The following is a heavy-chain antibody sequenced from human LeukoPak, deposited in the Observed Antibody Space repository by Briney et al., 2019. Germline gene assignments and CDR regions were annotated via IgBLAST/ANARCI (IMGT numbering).Heavy chain of an antibody. CDR3: ARDRDGYDEGDAFDI. CDR2: IYNSGST. CDR1: GGSISSYY. J-gene: IGHJ3*02. D-gene: IGHD5-12*01. Sequence: SETMSLACTVSGGSISSYYWGWIRQPAGKGLEWIGRIYNSGSTNYNPSIKSRVTMSVDRSKNQFSLKLSSVTAADTDVYYCARDRDGYDEGDAFDIWGQGTMVTVSS. V-gene: IGHV4-4*07.